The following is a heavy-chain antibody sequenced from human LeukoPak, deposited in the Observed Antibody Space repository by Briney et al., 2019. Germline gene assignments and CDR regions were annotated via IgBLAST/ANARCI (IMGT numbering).Heavy chain of an antibody. V-gene: IGHV4-34*01. CDR3: ARRGYSGPGYFDL. CDR2: IKHSGST. CDR1: GPSFSSYY. D-gene: IGHD4-23*01. J-gene: IGHJ2*01. Sequence: SETLSLTCAVDGPSFSSYYWSWIRQPPGKGLEWNGEIKHSGSTNYNPCIVSLVTISFVTSKNQFSLKLRSETAAVTAVYYCARRGYSGPGYFDLWGRGHLVTVTS.